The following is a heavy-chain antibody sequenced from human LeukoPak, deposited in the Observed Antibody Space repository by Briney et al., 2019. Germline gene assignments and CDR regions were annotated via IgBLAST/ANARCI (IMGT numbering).Heavy chain of an antibody. D-gene: IGHD6-13*01. CDR2: ISWNSGSI. Sequence: SLRLSCAASGFTFDDYAMHWVRQAPGKGLEWVSGISWNSGSIGYADSVKGRFTISRDNAKNSLYLQMNSLRAEDTALYYCAKGAAAATRGYYFDYWGQGTLVTVSS. J-gene: IGHJ4*02. CDR3: AKGAAAATRGYYFDY. CDR1: GFTFDDYA. V-gene: IGHV3-9*01.